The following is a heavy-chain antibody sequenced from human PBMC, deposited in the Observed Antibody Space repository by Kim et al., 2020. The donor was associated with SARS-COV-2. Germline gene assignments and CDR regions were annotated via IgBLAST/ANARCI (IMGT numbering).Heavy chain of an antibody. CDR2: ISSSGSTI. V-gene: IGHV3-48*03. CDR3: ARDEGVRCSSTSCYGDAFDI. CDR1: GFTFSSYE. D-gene: IGHD2-2*01. Sequence: GGSLRLSCAASGFTFSSYEMNWVRQAPGKGLEWVSYISSSGSTIYYADSVKGRFTISRDNAKNSLYLQMNSLRAEDTAVYYCARDEGVRCSSTSCYGDAFDIWGQGKMVTVSS. J-gene: IGHJ3*02.